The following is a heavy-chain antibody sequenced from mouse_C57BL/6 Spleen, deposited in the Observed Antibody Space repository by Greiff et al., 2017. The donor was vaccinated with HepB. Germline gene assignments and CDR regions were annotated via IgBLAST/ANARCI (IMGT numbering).Heavy chain of an antibody. J-gene: IGHJ2*01. V-gene: IGHV1-52*01. CDR3: ARGDSNYADY. CDR1: GYTFTSYW. CDR2: IDPSDSET. D-gene: IGHD2-5*01. Sequence: QVQLKQPGAELVRPGSSVKLSCKASGYTFTSYWMHWVKQRPIQGLEWIGNIDPSDSETHYNQKFKDKATLTVDKSSSTAYMQLSSLTSEDSAVYYCARGDSNYADYWGQSTTLTVSS.